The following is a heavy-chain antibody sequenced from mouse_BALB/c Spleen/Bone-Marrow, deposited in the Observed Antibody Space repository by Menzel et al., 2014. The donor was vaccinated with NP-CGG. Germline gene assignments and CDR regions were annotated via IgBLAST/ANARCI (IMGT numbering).Heavy chain of an antibody. D-gene: IGHD2-14*01. CDR2: IHPNSGTS. CDR3: ARHHRYAYCFDY. CDR1: GYTFXNSW. V-gene: IGHV1S130*01. Sequence: VQLQQSGSVLVRPGASVKLSCKASGYTFXNSWMHWVRQRPGQGLEWIGEIHPNSGTSNYTETFKGKFTLTVDTSSSTAYVELSSMTSEDSAVYYCARHHRYAYCFDYWGQGTTLTVSA. J-gene: IGHJ2*01.